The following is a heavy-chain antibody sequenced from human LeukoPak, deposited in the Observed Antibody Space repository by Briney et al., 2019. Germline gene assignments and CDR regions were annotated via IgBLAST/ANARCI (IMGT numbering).Heavy chain of an antibody. CDR2: INPNSSGT. Sequence: GASVKVSCKASGYTFTGYYMHWVRQAPGQGLEWMGWINPNSSGTNYAQKFQGRGTMTRDRSISTAYMELSRLRSDDTAVYHCARGPPGRYWFDPWGQGTLVTVSS. CDR1: GYTFTGYY. J-gene: IGHJ5*02. CDR3: ARGPPGRYWFDP. D-gene: IGHD1-26*01. V-gene: IGHV1-2*02.